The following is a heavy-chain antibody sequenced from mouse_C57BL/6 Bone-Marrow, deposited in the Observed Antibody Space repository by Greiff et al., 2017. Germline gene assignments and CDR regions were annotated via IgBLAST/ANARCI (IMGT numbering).Heavy chain of an antibody. CDR1: GYTFTNYW. CDR3: ARYYGHWYCDV. V-gene: IGHV1-63*01. Sequence: VQLQQSGAELVRPGTSVKMSCKASGYTFTNYWIGWAKQRPGHGLEWIGDIYPGGGYTNYNEKFKGKATLTADKSSSTAYMQFSSLTSEDSAIYYCARYYGHWYCDVWGTGTTVTVSS. CDR2: IYPGGGYT. J-gene: IGHJ1*03. D-gene: IGHD1-2*01.